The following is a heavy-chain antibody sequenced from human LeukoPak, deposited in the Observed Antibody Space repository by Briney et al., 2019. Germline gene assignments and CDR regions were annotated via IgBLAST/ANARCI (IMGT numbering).Heavy chain of an antibody. CDR2: IYYSGST. J-gene: IGHJ4*02. CDR3: ARHEFAVYYFDY. D-gene: IGHD2-8*01. V-gene: IGHV4-30-4*01. Sequence: SETLSLTCTVSGGSISSGDYYWSWIRQPPGKGLEWIGYIYYSGSTYYNPSLKSRVTISVDTSKNQFSLKLSSVTAADTAVYYCARHEFAVYYFDYWGQGTLVTVSS. CDR1: GGSISSGDYY.